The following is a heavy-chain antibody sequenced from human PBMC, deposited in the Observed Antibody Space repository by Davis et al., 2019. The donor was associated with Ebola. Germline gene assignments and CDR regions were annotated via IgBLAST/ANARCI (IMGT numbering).Heavy chain of an antibody. CDR3: ARQGGRGHPPGY. V-gene: IGHV4-34*01. CDR1: GGSFSGYY. D-gene: IGHD3-10*01. CDR2: INHSGST. J-gene: IGHJ4*02. Sequence: PSETLSLTCAVYGGSFSGYYWSWIRQPPGKGLEWIGEINHSGSTNYNPSLKSRVTISVDTPKNQFSLKLSSVTAADTAVYYCARQGGRGHPPGYWGQGTLVTVSS.